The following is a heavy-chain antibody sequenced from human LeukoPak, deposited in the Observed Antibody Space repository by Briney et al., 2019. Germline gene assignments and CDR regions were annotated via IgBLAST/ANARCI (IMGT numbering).Heavy chain of an antibody. J-gene: IGHJ4*02. Sequence: SETLSLTCAVYGGSFSGYYWSWIRQPPGKGLEWIGEINHSGSTNYNPSLKSRVTISVDTSKNQFSLKLSSVTAADTAVYHCARFAKWLQFSIQYYFDYWGQGTLVTVSS. CDR1: GGSFSGYY. V-gene: IGHV4-34*01. CDR3: ARFAKWLQFSIQYYFDY. CDR2: INHSGST. D-gene: IGHD5-24*01.